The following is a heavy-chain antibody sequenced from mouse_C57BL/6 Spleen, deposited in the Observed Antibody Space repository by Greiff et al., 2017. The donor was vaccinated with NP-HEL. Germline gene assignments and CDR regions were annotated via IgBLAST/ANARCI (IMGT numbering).Heavy chain of an antibody. D-gene: IGHD2-3*01. V-gene: IGHV2-9-1*01. CDR1: GFSLTSYA. J-gene: IGHJ4*01. CDR2: IWTGGGT. Sequence: VMLMESGPGLVAPSQSLSITCTVSGFSLTSYAISWVRQPPGKGLEWLGVIWTGGGTNYNSALKSRLSISNDNSTSQVFLKMNRLQTDDTARYYCARHLSDGFPMDYWGQGTSVTVSS. CDR3: ARHLSDGFPMDY.